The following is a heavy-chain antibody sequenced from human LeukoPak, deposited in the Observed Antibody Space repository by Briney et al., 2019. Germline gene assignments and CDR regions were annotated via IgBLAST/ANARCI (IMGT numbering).Heavy chain of an antibody. CDR2: IYSGGST. Sequence: GGSLRLSCAASGFNVSSKYMNWVRQAPGKGLEWVSVIYSGGSTYYADSVKGRFTISRDNSKNTLYLQMNSLRAEDTAVYYCARDTADTAMAHEIGDYYYYYYMDVWGKGTTVTISS. CDR1: GFNVSSKY. V-gene: IGHV3-66*01. CDR3: ARDTADTAMAHEIGDYYYYYYMDV. J-gene: IGHJ6*03. D-gene: IGHD5-18*01.